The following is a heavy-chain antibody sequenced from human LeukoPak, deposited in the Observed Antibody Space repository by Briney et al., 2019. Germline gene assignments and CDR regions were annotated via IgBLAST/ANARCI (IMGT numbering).Heavy chain of an antibody. Sequence: PSQTLSLTCTVSGVSISSGDYYWSWIRQPPGKGLEWIGYIYYSGSTYYNPSLKSRVTISVDTSKNQFSLKLSSVTAADTAVYYCASGSWVYGLSTGYWGQGTLVTVSS. V-gene: IGHV4-30-4*01. CDR2: IYYSGST. CDR1: GVSISSGDYY. D-gene: IGHD2-8*01. J-gene: IGHJ4*02. CDR3: ASGSWVYGLSTGY.